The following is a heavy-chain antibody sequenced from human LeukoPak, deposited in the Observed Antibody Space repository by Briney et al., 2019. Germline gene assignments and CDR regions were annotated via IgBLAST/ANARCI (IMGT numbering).Heavy chain of an antibody. CDR1: GFTVSSNS. Sequence: GGSLRLSCTVSGFTVSSNSMSWVRQAPGKGLEWVSFIYSDNTLYSDSVKGRFTISRDNSKNTLYLQMNSLRAEDTAVYYCAKLYSSGWLTFDYWGQGTLVTVSS. D-gene: IGHD6-19*01. V-gene: IGHV3-66*03. CDR2: IYSDNT. CDR3: AKLYSSGWLTFDY. J-gene: IGHJ4*02.